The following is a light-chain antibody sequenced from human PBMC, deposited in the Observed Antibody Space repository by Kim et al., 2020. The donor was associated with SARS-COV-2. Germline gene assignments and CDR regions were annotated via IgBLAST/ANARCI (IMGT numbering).Light chain of an antibody. J-gene: IGLJ1*01. V-gene: IGLV3-1*01. CDR3: QAWDSSILYV. CDR2: QDT. Sequence: GSRVWGRYASYYQQKPGQSPLLYIYQDTRLPSGIPERFSGSTSGNTATLTITGAQAMDEADYYCQAWDSSILYVFGAGTRVTVL. CDR1: RVWGRY.